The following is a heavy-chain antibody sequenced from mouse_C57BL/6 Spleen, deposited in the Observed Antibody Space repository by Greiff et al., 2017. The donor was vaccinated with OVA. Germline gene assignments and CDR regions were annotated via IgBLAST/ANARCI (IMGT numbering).Heavy chain of an antibody. J-gene: IGHJ1*03. V-gene: IGHV5-17*01. Sequence: EVKLVESGGGLVKPGGSLKLSCAASGFTFSDYGMHWVRQAPEKGLEWVAYISSGSSTIYYADTVKGRFTISRDNAKNTLFLQMTSLRSEDTAMYYCARPPPYDGYYRWYFDVWGTGTTVTVSS. CDR2: ISSGSSTI. D-gene: IGHD2-3*01. CDR3: ARPPPYDGYYRWYFDV. CDR1: GFTFSDYG.